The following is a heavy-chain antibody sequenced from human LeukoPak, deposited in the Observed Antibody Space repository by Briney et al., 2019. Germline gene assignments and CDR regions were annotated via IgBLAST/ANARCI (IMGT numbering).Heavy chain of an antibody. D-gene: IGHD1-26*01. CDR2: ISSGSSYI. J-gene: IGHJ4*02. CDR1: GFTFSSYA. CDR3: ARGIVGAYYFDY. V-gene: IGHV3-21*01. Sequence: GGSLRLSCSASGFTFSSYAMHWVRQAPGKGLEWVSSISSGSSYIYYADSVKGRFTISRDNAKNSLYLQMNSLRAEDTAVYYCARGIVGAYYFDYWGQGTLVTVSS.